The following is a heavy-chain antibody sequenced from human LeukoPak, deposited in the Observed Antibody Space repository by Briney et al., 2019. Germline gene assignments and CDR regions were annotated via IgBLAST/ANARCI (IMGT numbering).Heavy chain of an antibody. CDR3: AKDGLYYDGSEHVYYFDS. V-gene: IGHV3-23*01. CDR2: IIYSGGAT. J-gene: IGHJ4*02. CDR1: GFTFSRSA. Sequence: GGSLRLSCAASGFTFSRSAMTWVRQGPGTGLELVASIIYSGGATYYADSVKRRFTISRDNPKNTLYLQMNSLRAEDTALYYCAKDGLYYDGSEHVYYFDSWGQGTLVTVSS. D-gene: IGHD3-22*01.